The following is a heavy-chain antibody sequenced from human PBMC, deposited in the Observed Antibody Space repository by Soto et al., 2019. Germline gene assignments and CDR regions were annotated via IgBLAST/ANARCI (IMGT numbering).Heavy chain of an antibody. D-gene: IGHD1-26*01. V-gene: IGHV1-18*01. CDR2: ISTYSGVT. J-gene: IGHJ4*02. CDR3: ARGTHPYSGSHEFDY. CDR1: GYTFTTYG. Sequence: GASVKVSCKASGYTFTTYGIAWVRQAPGQGFEWMGWISTYSGVTKYAEKFEGRVTMTTDTSTSTADMELETLTSDDTALYYCARGTHPYSGSHEFDYWGRGTLVTVSS.